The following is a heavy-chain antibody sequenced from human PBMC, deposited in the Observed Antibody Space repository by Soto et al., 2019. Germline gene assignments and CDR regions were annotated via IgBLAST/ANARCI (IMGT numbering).Heavy chain of an antibody. V-gene: IGHV3-23*01. CDR3: AKVDRAVAGIID. CDR1: GFTFSGYA. J-gene: IGHJ4*02. CDR2: ISVSVGST. Sequence: EVQLLESGGGLVQPGGSLRLSCAASGFTFSGYAMSWVRQAPGKGLDWVSSISVSVGSTYYADSVKGRFTISRDNSKNTLYLQMKRLRAEDTDVYYCAKVDRAVAGIIDWGQGTLVTLSS. D-gene: IGHD6-19*01.